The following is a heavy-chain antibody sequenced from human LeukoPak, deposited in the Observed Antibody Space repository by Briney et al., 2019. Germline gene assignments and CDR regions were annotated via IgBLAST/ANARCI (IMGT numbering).Heavy chain of an antibody. V-gene: IGHV4-39*07. CDR3: AIGYSYGFDY. CDR2: IYYSGST. J-gene: IGHJ4*02. D-gene: IGHD5-18*01. Sequence: SETLSLTCTVSGGSISSSSCYWGWIRQPPGTGLEWIGSIYYSGSTYYNPSLKSRVTISVDTSKNQFSLKLSSVTAADTAVYYCAIGYSYGFDYWGQGTLVTVSS. CDR1: GGSISSSSCY.